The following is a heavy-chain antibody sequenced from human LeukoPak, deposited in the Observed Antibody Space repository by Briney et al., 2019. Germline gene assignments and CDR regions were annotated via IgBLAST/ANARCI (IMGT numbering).Heavy chain of an antibody. V-gene: IGHV3-48*02. D-gene: IGHD3-3*01. J-gene: IGHJ4*02. CDR1: GFTFGKYW. CDR2: ISSTSTNK. Sequence: GGSLRLSCVASGFTFGKYWMSWVRQAPGKGLEWVSYISSTSTNKYYADSVEGRFTISRDNGKNLLYLQMDSLRDEDTAMYYCSRDGGFWSAYPLDFWGQGTLVTVSS. CDR3: SRDGGFWSAYPLDF.